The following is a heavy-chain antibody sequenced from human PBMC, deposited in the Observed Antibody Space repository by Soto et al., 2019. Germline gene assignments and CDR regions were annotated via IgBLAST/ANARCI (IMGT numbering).Heavy chain of an antibody. CDR1: GGTFSSYA. CDR3: ARVEQWLVWDFDY. J-gene: IGHJ4*02. V-gene: IGHV1-69*13. CDR2: IIPIFGTA. Sequence: SVKVSCKASGGTFSSYAISWVRQAPGQGLEWMGGIIPIFGTANYAQKFQGRVTITADESTSTAYMELSSLRSEDTAVYYCARVEQWLVWDFDYWGQGTLVTVSS. D-gene: IGHD6-19*01.